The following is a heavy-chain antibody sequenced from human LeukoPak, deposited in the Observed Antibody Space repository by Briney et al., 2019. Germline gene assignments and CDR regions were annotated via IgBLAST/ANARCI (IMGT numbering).Heavy chain of an antibody. CDR1: GYSISSGYY. Sequence: SETLSLICAVSGYSISSGYYWGWIRQPPGKGLEWIGSIYHSGSTYYNPSLKKPLTISVYTSKNQFSLKLSSVTAADTAVYYCARTYYDILTGYPPDAFDIWGQGTMVTVSS. V-gene: IGHV4-38-2*01. CDR3: ARTYYDILTGYPPDAFDI. J-gene: IGHJ3*02. D-gene: IGHD3-9*01. CDR2: IYHSGST.